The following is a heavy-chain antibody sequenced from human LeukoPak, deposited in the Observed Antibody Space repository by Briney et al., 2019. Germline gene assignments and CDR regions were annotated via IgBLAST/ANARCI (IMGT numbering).Heavy chain of an antibody. CDR1: GFTFSSYG. Sequence: GGSLRLSCAASGFTFSSYGMSWVRQAPGKGLEWVSAISGSGGSTYYADSVKGRFTISRDNAKNSLYLQMDSLRDDDTAVYYCAREGNSWEFDYWGQGTLVTVSS. CDR3: AREGNSWEFDY. J-gene: IGHJ4*02. CDR2: ISGSGGST. D-gene: IGHD6-13*01. V-gene: IGHV3-23*01.